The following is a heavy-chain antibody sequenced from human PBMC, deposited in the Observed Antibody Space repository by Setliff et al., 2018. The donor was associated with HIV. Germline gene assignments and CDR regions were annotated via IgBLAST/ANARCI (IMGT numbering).Heavy chain of an antibody. CDR1: GFTFSAYA. V-gene: IGHV3-23*01. CDR3: ARPTGYSSSWYPLDAFDI. Sequence: GGSLRLSCAASGFTFSAYAMTWVRRAPGKGLEWVSATTSNGRTTDYAESVRGRFTLSRDNAKNSLYLQMNSLRAEDTAVYYCARPTGYSSSWYPLDAFDIWGQGTMVTVSS. J-gene: IGHJ3*02. CDR2: TTSNGRTT. D-gene: IGHD6-13*01.